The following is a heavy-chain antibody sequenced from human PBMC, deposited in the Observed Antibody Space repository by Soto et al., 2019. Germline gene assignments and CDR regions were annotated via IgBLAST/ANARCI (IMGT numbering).Heavy chain of an antibody. Sequence: GASVKVSCKASGYTFTSYGISWVRQAPGQGLEWMGWISAYNGNTNYAQKLQGRVTMTTDTSTSTAYMELRSLISDDPAVYYCARDGSIVATIPSFSYWGQGTRVTVGS. D-gene: IGHD5-12*01. J-gene: IGHJ4*02. V-gene: IGHV1-18*01. CDR1: GYTFTSYG. CDR2: ISAYNGNT. CDR3: ARDGSIVATIPSFSY.